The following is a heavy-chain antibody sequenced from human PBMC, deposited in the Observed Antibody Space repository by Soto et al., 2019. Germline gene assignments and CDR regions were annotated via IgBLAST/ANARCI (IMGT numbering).Heavy chain of an antibody. CDR1: GYTFTSYA. CDR2: INAGNGNT. V-gene: IGHV1-3*01. CDR3: AREGPRHLDY. J-gene: IGHJ4*02. Sequence: QVQLVQSGAEVKKPGASVKVSCKASGYTFTSYAMHWVRQAPGQRLEWMGWINAGNGNTKYSQKFQGRVTITRDTSASTASMELSSLRSEDTAVYYCAREGPRHLDYWGQGTLVTVSS.